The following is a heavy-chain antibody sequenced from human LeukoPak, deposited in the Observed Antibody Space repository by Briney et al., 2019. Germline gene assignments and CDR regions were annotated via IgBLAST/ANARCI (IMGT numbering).Heavy chain of an antibody. D-gene: IGHD1-26*01. CDR1: GFTFSSYS. V-gene: IGHV3-48*01. J-gene: IGHJ5*02. Sequence: GGSLRLSCAASGFTFSSYSMNWVRQAPGKGLEWVSYISSSSSTIYYADSVKGRFTISRDNSKNTLYLQMNSLRAEDTAVYYCAKDIGVGNWFDPWGQGTLVTVSS. CDR2: ISSSSSTI. CDR3: AKDIGVGNWFDP.